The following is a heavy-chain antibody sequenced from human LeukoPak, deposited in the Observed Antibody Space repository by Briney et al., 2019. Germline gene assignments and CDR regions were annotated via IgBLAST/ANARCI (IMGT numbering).Heavy chain of an antibody. CDR1: GGSFSGYY. CDR3: ARFPPHSRAAAAGTLYHRGAFDI. Sequence: SETLSLTCAVYGGSFSGYYWSWIRQPPGKGLEWIGEINHSGSTNYNPSLKSRVTISAGTSKNQFSLKLSSVTAADTAVYYCARFPPHSRAAAAGTLYHRGAFDIWGQGTMVTVSS. J-gene: IGHJ3*02. CDR2: INHSGST. D-gene: IGHD6-13*01. V-gene: IGHV4-34*01.